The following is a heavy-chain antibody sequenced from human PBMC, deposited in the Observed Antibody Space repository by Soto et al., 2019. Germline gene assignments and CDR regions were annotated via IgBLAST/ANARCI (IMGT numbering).Heavy chain of an antibody. D-gene: IGHD6-13*01. V-gene: IGHV4-31*01. CDR1: GGSINSGGYY. Sequence: QVQLQESGPGLVQPSQTLSLICTVSGGSINSGGYYWNWIRQHPRTGLEWIGSIFYSGSTYYDPFLRSLVTISADTSDNQFSLTLTSVTAADTAVYFCARGYRPSGYSSSWVFDYWGQGTLVDVSS. CDR2: IFYSGST. J-gene: IGHJ4*02. CDR3: ARGYRPSGYSSSWVFDY.